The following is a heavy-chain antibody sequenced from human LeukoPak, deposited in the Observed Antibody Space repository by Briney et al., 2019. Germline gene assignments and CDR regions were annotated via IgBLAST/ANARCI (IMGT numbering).Heavy chain of an antibody. CDR1: GDSISSYY. V-gene: IGHV4-4*09. CDR3: ARTIAYYYYYYMDV. D-gene: IGHD3-10*01. J-gene: IGHJ6*03. Sequence: SETLSLTCTVSGDSISSYYWSWIRQPPGKGLEWIGYIYTSGSTNCNPSLKSRVTISVDTSKNQFSLKLSSVTAADTAVYYCARTIAYYYYYYMDVWGKGTTVTVSS. CDR2: IYTSGST.